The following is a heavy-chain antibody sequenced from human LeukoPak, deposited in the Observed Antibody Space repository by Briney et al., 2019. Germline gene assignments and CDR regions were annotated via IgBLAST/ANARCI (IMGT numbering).Heavy chain of an antibody. CDR3: ARGRVTTIANYYYYYIDV. Sequence: SQTLSLTCAISGDSVSSNSAAWTWIRQSPSRGLEWLGRTYYRSKWYNDYEVSVQSRITINPDTSKNQFSLQLNSVPPEDTAVYYCARGRVTTIANYYYYYIDVWGKGTTVTVSS. V-gene: IGHV6-1*01. D-gene: IGHD4-17*01. J-gene: IGHJ6*03. CDR1: GDSVSSNSAA. CDR2: TYYRSKWYN.